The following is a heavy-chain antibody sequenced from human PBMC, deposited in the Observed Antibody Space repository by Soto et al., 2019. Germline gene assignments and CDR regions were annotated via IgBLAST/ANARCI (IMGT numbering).Heavy chain of an antibody. Sequence: PSETLSLTCTVSGGSISSSSYYWGWIRQPPGKGLEWIGSIYYSGSTYYNPSLKSRVTISVDTSKNQFSLKLSSVTAVDMAVYYCARRWGSYFDYWGQGTLVTVSS. CDR1: GGSISSSSYY. CDR3: ARRWGSYFDY. V-gene: IGHV4-39*01. D-gene: IGHD7-27*01. CDR2: IYYSGST. J-gene: IGHJ4*02.